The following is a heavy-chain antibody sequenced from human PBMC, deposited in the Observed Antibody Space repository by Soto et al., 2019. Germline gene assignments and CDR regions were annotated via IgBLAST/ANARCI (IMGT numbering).Heavy chain of an antibody. D-gene: IGHD3-3*01. CDR3: ARELYAGVTVSRYGMDV. CDR2: ISSSSSYI. J-gene: IGHJ6*02. Sequence: PGGSLRLSCAASGFTFGSYSMNWVRQAPGKGLEWVSSISSSSSYIYYADSVKGRFTISRDNAKNSLYLQMNSLRAEDTAVYYCARELYAGVTVSRYGMDVWGQGTTVTV. CDR1: GFTFGSYS. V-gene: IGHV3-21*01.